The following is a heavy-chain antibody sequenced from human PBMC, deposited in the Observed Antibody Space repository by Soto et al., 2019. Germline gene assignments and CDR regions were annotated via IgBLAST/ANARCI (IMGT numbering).Heavy chain of an antibody. J-gene: IGHJ4*02. CDR3: ASGSYHFDY. V-gene: IGHV3-21*01. D-gene: IGHD2-15*01. CDR1: GFTFSSYS. CDR2: ISSSSSYI. Sequence: EVQLVESGGGLVKPGGSLRLSCAASGFTFSSYSMNWVRQAPGKGLEWVSSISSSSSYIYYADSVKGRFTISRDNAKNSMYLQMNRLRAEDTAVYYCASGSYHFDYWGQGTLVTVSS.